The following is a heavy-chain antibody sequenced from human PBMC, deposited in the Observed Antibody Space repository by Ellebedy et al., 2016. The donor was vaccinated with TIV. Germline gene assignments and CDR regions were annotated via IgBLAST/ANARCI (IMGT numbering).Heavy chain of an antibody. Sequence: SVKVSCXASGGTFSSYTISWVRQAPGQGLEWMGGIVPIFGTANYAQKFQDRVTITADESTRTAYMELSSLRSEDTAVYYCARDFLRAPDGSESYNNWFDPWGQGTLVTVSS. V-gene: IGHV1-69*13. CDR3: ARDFLRAPDGSESYNNWFDP. J-gene: IGHJ5*02. D-gene: IGHD3-10*01. CDR1: GGTFSSYT. CDR2: IVPIFGTA.